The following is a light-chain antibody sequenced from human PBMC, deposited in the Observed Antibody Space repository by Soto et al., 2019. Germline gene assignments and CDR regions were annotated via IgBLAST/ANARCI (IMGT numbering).Light chain of an antibody. CDR2: AND. CDR1: RSNIGNNY. J-gene: IGLJ3*02. Sequence: QSVLTQPPSVSAAPGQKVTVSCSGSRSNIGNNYVSWYQHLPGTAPKLLIYANDKRPSGIPDRFSASKSGTSATLGITGLQTGDEADYYCEAWDSSLSAGVFGGGTKVTVL. CDR3: EAWDSSLSAGV. V-gene: IGLV1-51*01.